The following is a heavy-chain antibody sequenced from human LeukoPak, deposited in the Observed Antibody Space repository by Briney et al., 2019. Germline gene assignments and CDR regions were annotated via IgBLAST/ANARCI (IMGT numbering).Heavy chain of an antibody. V-gene: IGHV3-21*01. J-gene: IGHJ4*02. CDR1: GFTFSSYS. CDR2: ISSSSSYI. D-gene: IGHD6-19*01. Sequence: PGGSLRLSCAASGFTFSSYSMNWVRQAPGKGLEWVSSISSSSSYIYYADSVKGRFTISRDNAKNSLYLQMNSLRAEDTAVYYCAIDPYSSGWSRFDYWGQGTLVTVSS. CDR3: AIDPYSSGWSRFDY.